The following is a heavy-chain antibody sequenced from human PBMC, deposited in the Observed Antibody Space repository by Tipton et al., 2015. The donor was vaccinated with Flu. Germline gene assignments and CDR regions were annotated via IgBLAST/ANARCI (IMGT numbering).Heavy chain of an antibody. CDR1: GGSISSYH. J-gene: IGHJ6*02. CDR2: IHYSGST. Sequence: TLSLTCTVSGGSISSYHWSWIRQPPGKGLEWIGHIHYSGSTKYNPSLKSRVTIPVDTSKNQFSLKLSSVSAADTAVYYCARDMTSSGWSNGVGRHYYYGMDVWGQGTTVTVSS. D-gene: IGHD6-19*01. V-gene: IGHV4-59*01. CDR3: ARDMTSSGWSNGVGRHYYYGMDV.